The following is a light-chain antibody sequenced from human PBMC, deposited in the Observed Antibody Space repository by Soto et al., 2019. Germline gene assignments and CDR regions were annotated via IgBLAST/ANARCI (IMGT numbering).Light chain of an antibody. CDR3: QQYNSYSLWT. V-gene: IGKV1-5*01. CDR2: DAS. CDR1: QSISSW. Sequence: DIQMTQSPSTLSASVGDRVTITCRASQSISSWLAWYQQKPGKAPKLLIYDASSLQSGVPSRFSGSGSGTEFTLSIDSLQPADFATYYCQQYNSYSLWTFGQGTKVEIK. J-gene: IGKJ1*01.